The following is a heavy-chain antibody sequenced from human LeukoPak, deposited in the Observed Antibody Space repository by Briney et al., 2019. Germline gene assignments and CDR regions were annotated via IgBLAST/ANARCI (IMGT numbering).Heavy chain of an antibody. V-gene: IGHV3-23*01. D-gene: IGHD6-19*01. Sequence: GGSLRLSCAASGFTFSSYAMSWVRQAPGKGLEWVSAISGSGGSTYYADSVKGRFTISRDNAKNTLYLQMNSLRAEDTALYYCARSSSGWHSDYWGQGTLVTVSS. CDR3: ARSSSGWHSDY. J-gene: IGHJ4*02. CDR2: ISGSGGST. CDR1: GFTFSSYA.